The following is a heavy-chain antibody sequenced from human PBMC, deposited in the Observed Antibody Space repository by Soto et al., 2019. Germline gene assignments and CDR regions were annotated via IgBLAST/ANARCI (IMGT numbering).Heavy chain of an antibody. CDR3: ERRGGYYWYFDL. CDR1: GFTFSDYD. V-gene: IGHV3-11*06. J-gene: IGHJ2*01. D-gene: IGHD1-26*01. Sequence: QVQLVEAGGGLGKPGGSLRLSCSASGFTFSDYDMSWIRQAPGKGLEWVSYIISSSTYTKYADSVKGRFTIFRDNAKNSLYMQMNRLRAEDTAVYYCERRGGYYWYFDLWGRGTLVTVSS. CDR2: IISSSTYT.